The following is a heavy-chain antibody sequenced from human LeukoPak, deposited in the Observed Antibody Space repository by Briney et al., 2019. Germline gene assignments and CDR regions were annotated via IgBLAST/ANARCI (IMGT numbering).Heavy chain of an antibody. Sequence: PGGALRLSCAASGLTFSSYSVNWVRQAPGKGLEWVSSISSSSSNIYYADSVKGRFTISRDNAKNSLYLQMNSLRAEDTAVYYCARDRGLSFDYMDVWGKGTTVTVSS. D-gene: IGHD2/OR15-2a*01. CDR1: GLTFSSYS. CDR3: ARDRGLSFDYMDV. V-gene: IGHV3-21*01. CDR2: ISSSSSNI. J-gene: IGHJ6*03.